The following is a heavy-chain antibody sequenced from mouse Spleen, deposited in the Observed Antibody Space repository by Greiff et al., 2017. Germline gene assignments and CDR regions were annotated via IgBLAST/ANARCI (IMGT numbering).Heavy chain of an antibody. D-gene: IGHD2-10*01. CDR3: ARAYSKAFVDY. J-gene: IGHJ2*01. Sequence: VQLQQSGPVLVKPGASVKMSCKASGYTFTDYYMNWVKQSHGKSLEWIGVINPYNGGTSYNQKFKGKATLTVDKSSSTAYMELNSLTSEDSAVYYCARAYSKAFVDYWGQGTTLTVSS. CDR2: INPYNGGT. V-gene: IGHV1-19*01. CDR1: GYTFTDYY.